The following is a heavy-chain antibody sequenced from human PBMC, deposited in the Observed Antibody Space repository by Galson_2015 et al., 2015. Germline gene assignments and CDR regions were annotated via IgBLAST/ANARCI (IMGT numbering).Heavy chain of an antibody. CDR2: IYYSGST. V-gene: IGHV4-61*01. CDR3: ARRAGASFDY. CDR1: GGSVSSGSYY. Sequence: ETLSLTCTVSGGSVSSGSYYWSWIRQPPGKGLEWIGYIYYSGSTNYNPSLKSRVTISVDTSKNQFSLKLSSVTAADTAVYYCARRAGASFDYWGQGTLVTVSS. J-gene: IGHJ4*02. D-gene: IGHD3-10*01.